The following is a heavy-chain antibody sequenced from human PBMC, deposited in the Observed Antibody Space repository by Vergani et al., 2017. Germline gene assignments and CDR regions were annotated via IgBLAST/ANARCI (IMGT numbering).Heavy chain of an antibody. CDR3: TRHXPCGDGACLHFDH. D-gene: IGHD2-21*01. V-gene: IGHV5-51*01. CDR2: INPIDSKI. CDR1: ESSFISNE. J-gene: IGHJ4*02. Sequence: EVMLVQSGAEGKKPGESVKISCKYSESSFISNEIAWVRQMSGKGLQWMGNINPIDSKIAYSPSFQGQAIMSLDKSITTAYLQWRSLKASDTAIYYCTRHXPCGDGACLHFDHWGQGTQVTVSS.